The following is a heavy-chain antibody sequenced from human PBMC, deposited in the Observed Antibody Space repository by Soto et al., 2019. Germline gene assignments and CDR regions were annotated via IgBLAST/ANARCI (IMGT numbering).Heavy chain of an antibody. Sequence: QVLLMESGGGVVHPGRSLRLSCAASGLTFSSFGMHWVRQAPGKGLEWVAVISYDGNNKYYSDSVKGRFTISRDNSKNMLYLQLNGLKPEDTAVYYCAKDRYSSGANYFDYWGQGTLVTVSS. J-gene: IGHJ4*02. D-gene: IGHD6-19*01. V-gene: IGHV3-30*18. CDR2: ISYDGNNK. CDR1: GLTFSSFG. CDR3: AKDRYSSGANYFDY.